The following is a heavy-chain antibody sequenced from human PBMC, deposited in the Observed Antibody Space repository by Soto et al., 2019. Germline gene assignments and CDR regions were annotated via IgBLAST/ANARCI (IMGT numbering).Heavy chain of an antibody. V-gene: IGHV1-18*01. Sequence: QLVQSGGEVKKPGASVQVSCKASGYTFISYGISWVRQAPGRGLEWVGWINAYTGKTKLAQKVQGRVTLTTDRPTSTAYLELRSLRSDDTAGYYCARDEQQLVRGLDDWGQGTLISVSS. CDR2: INAYTGKT. J-gene: IGHJ4*02. CDR3: ARDEQQLVRGLDD. CDR1: GYTFISYG. D-gene: IGHD6-13*01.